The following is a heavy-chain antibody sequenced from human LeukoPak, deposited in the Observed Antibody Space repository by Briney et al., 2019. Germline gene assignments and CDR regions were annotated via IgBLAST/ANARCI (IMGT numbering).Heavy chain of an antibody. CDR1: GFTFSDYN. CDR3: ARSIGLTGGGVDV. V-gene: IGHV3-11*01. CDR2: ITNGGSTI. J-gene: IGHJ6*02. D-gene: IGHD3-9*01. Sequence: SGGSLRLSCXASGFTFSDYNMNWVRQAPGKGLEWVSYITNGGSTIHHADSVKGRFTISRDNAKKTLYLQMNSLRAEDTAVYYCARSIGLTGGGVDVWGQGTTVTVSS.